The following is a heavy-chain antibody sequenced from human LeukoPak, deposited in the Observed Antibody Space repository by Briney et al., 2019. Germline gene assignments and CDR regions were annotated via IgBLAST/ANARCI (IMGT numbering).Heavy chain of an antibody. CDR1: GGSISSYY. CDR3: ARSYSRSYPPWFEP. V-gene: IGHV4-4*07. J-gene: IGHJ5*02. Sequence: SGTLSLTCTVAGGSISSYYWSWIRQPAGKGLEWIGLIYTSGSTNYNPSLKSRVTMSVDTSKNQFSLKLSSVTAADTAVYYCARSYSRSYPPWFEPWGQGTLVTVSS. CDR2: IYTSGST. D-gene: IGHD1-26*01.